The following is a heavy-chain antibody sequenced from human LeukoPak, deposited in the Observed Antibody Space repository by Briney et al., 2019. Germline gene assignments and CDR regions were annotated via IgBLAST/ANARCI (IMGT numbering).Heavy chain of an antibody. CDR3: AGSSWYGLLYY. V-gene: IGHV1-46*01. D-gene: IGHD6-13*01. J-gene: IGHJ4*02. CDR2: INPSGGST. Sequence: GASVKVSCKASGYTFTSYYMHWVRQAPGQGLEWMGIINPSGGSTSYAQKFQGRVTMTRNTSTSTVYMELSSLRSEDTAAYYCAGSSWYGLLYYWGQGTLVTVSS. CDR1: GYTFTSYY.